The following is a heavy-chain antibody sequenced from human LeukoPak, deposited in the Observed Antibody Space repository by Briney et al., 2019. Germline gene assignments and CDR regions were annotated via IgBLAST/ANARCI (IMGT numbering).Heavy chain of an antibody. CDR1: GYTFTSYD. CDR2: MNPNSGNT. V-gene: IGHV1-8*03. Sequence: ASVKVSCKASGYTFTSYDINWVRQATGQGLEWMGWMNPNSGNTGYAQKFQGRVTITRNTSISTAYMELSSLRSEDTAVYYCARDPTGIAAVGHIWGQGTMVTVSS. D-gene: IGHD6-13*01. CDR3: ARDPTGIAAVGHI. J-gene: IGHJ3*02.